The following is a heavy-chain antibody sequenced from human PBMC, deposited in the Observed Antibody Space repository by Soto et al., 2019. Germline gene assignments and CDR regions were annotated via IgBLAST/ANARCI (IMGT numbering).Heavy chain of an antibody. J-gene: IGHJ4*02. V-gene: IGHV4-39*01. CDR1: GGSISSSSYY. CDR2: IYYSGST. CDR3: ASLADDYGDYARDY. Sequence: PSETLSLTFTVSGGSISSSSYYWGWIRQPPGKGLEWIGSIYYSGSTYYNPSLKSRVTISVDTSKNQFSLKLSSVTAADTAVYYCASLADDYGDYARDYWGQGTLVTVSS. D-gene: IGHD4-17*01.